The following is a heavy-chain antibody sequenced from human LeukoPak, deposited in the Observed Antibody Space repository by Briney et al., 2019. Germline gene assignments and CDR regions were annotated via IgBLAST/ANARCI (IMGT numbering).Heavy chain of an antibody. CDR3: ARGKYYFDY. J-gene: IGHJ4*02. V-gene: IGHV3-48*04. CDR1: GFTFSSYI. CDR2: ISSSGSTI. Sequence: GGSLRLSCAVSGFTFSSYIMNWVRQAPGKGLEWVSYISSSGSTIYYADSVKGRFTISRENAKNSLYLQMNSLRAEDTAVYYCARGKYYFDYWGQGTLVTVSS.